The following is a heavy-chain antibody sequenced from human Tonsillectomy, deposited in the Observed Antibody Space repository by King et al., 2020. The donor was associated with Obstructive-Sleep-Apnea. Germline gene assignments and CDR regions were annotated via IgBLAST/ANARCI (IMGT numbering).Heavy chain of an antibody. D-gene: IGHD2-2*01. CDR2: LFSNDEK. J-gene: IGHJ4*02. CDR3: ARIGYCSSTSCLNYDY. V-gene: IGHV2-26*01. CDR1: GFSLSNAGMA. Sequence: TLKESGPVLVKPTETLTLTCTVSGFSLSNAGMAVSWIRQPPGKALEWLAPLFSNDEKSYSTSLKSSLTISKDTSKSQVVLIMINMDPVDTATYYCARIGYCSSTSCLNYDYWGQGTLVTVSS.